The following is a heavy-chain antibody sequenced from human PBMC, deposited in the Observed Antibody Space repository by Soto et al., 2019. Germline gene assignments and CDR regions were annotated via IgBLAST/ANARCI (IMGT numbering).Heavy chain of an antibody. V-gene: IGHV1-69*01. D-gene: IGHD3-10*01. CDR2: IIPIFGTA. CDR1: GGTFSSYA. CDR3: AGGPPRGGGMDV. J-gene: IGHJ6*02. Sequence: QVQLVQSGAEVKKPGSSVKVSCKASGGTFSSYAISWVRQAPGQGLEWMGGIIPIFGTANYAQKFQGRVTITADDSTSTAYMELSSLGFEDTAVFSCAGGPPRGGGMDVWGQGTTVTVSS.